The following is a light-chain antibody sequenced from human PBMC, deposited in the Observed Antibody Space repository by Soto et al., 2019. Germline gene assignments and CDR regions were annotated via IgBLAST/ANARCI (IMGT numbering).Light chain of an antibody. V-gene: IGLV2-8*01. CDR1: SSDVGGSNY. J-gene: IGLJ3*02. Sequence: QSALTQPPSASGSPGQSVTISCTGTSSDVGGSNYVSWYQHHPGKAPKLMIYEVSKRPSGVPDRFSGCKSGNTASLTVSGLQAEDEADYYRSSDAGSNNWVFGGGTQLTVL. CDR2: EVS. CDR3: SSDAGSNNWV.